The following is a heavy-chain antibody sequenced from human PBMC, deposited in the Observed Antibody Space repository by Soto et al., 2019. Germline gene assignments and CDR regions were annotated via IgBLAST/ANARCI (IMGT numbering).Heavy chain of an antibody. V-gene: IGHV1-18*01. D-gene: IGHD2-21*02. CDR1: GYIFTKYG. Sequence: QVQVVQSGPELKKPGASVKVSCKAQGYIFTKYGIGWVRQAPGHGLEWMGLINVYNGDRKVAQKFQDRVSMTTDTATDTAYMELKSLRSGDTAVYSCARAPLGGDRMMNWFDPWGQGTLGTVSS. CDR3: ARAPLGGDRMMNWFDP. CDR2: INVYNGDR. J-gene: IGHJ5*02.